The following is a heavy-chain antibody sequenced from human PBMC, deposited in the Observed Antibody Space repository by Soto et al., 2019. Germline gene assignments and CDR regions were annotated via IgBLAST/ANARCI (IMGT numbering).Heavy chain of an antibody. CDR3: ARQGGNGYCDGMDV. J-gene: IGHJ6*02. CDR2: INHSGST. Sequence: PPDTLSLTCAVYGVSFSGYYWSWILQPPGKGLEWIGEINHSGSTNYNPSLKSRVTISVDTSKNQFSLKLSSVTAADTAVYYCARQGGNGYCDGMDVWGQGTTVSVSS. D-gene: IGHD2-15*01. CDR1: GVSFSGYY. V-gene: IGHV4-34*01.